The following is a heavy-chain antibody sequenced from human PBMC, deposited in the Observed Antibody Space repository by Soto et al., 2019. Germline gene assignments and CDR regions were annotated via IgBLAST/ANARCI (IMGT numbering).Heavy chain of an antibody. V-gene: IGHV3-30-3*01. D-gene: IGHD6-13*01. CDR3: ASLHSSSWYYFDY. CDR2: ISYDGSNK. CDR1: GFTFSSYA. Sequence: QVQLVESGGGVVQPGRSLRLSCAASGFTFSSYAMHWVRQAPGKGLEWVAVISYDGSNKYYADSVKGRFTISRDNSKNTLYLQMNSLRAEDMAVYYCASLHSSSWYYFDYWGQGTLVTVSS. J-gene: IGHJ4*02.